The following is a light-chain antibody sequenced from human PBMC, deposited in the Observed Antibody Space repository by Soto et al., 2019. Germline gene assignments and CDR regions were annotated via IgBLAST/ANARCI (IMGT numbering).Light chain of an antibody. CDR3: QQYNSYPWT. CDR1: QSISSW. V-gene: IGKV1-5*01. CDR2: DAS. J-gene: IGKJ1*01. Sequence: DIQTTQSPSTLSASVGDKVTITCRASQSISSWLAWYQQKPGKAPKLLIYDASSLESGVPSRFSGSGSGTEFTLTISSLQPDDFATYYCQQYNSYPWTFGRGTKV.